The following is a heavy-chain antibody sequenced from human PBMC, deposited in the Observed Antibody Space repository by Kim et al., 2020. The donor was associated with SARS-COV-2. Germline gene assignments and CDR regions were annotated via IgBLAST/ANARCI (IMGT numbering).Heavy chain of an antibody. CDR2: ISGSGGST. CDR3: AKDRRLITMIVVVAYYFDY. J-gene: IGHJ4*02. V-gene: IGHV3-23*01. CDR1: GFTFSSYA. Sequence: GGSLRLSCAASGFTFSSYAMSWVRQAPGKGLEWVSAISGSGGSTYYADSVKGRFTISRDNSKNTLYLQMNSLRAEDTAVYYCAKDRRLITMIVVVAYYFDYWGQGTLVTVSS. D-gene: IGHD3-22*01.